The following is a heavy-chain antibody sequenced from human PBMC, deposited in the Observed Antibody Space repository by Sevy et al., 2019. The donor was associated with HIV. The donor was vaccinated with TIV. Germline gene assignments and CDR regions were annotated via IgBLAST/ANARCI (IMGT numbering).Heavy chain of an antibody. D-gene: IGHD3-10*01. CDR1: GFNFGDYP. J-gene: IGHJ5*02. V-gene: IGHV3-49*03. CDR3: SKGGSGTGWFDP. CDR2: IRSKASGGTK. Sequence: GGSLRLSCRASGFNFGDYPMSWFRQAPGKGLAWVGFIRSKASGGTKKYAGSVKGRFTISRDDSESIAYLQMNSLKIEDTAVYYCSKGGSGTGWFDPWGQGTLVTVSS.